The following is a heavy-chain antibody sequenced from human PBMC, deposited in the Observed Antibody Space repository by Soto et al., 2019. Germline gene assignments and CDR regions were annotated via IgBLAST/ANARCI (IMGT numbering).Heavy chain of an antibody. CDR3: ARDGGGHCSGGSCFYYYYGMEV. D-gene: IGHD2-15*01. J-gene: IGHJ6*04. Sequence: QVQLVESGGGVVQPGRSLRLSCAASGFTFSSYGMHWVRQAPGKGLEWVAVIWYDGSNKYYADSVKGRFTISRDNSTYTLYLQMNSLRAEDTAVYYCARDGGGHCSGGSCFYYYYGMEVWGEGTTVTVSS. CDR2: IWYDGSNK. V-gene: IGHV3-33*01. CDR1: GFTFSSYG.